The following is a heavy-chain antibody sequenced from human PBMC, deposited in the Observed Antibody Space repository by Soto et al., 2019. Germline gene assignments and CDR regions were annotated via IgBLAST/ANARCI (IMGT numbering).Heavy chain of an antibody. J-gene: IGHJ6*02. V-gene: IGHV1-18*01. CDR2: ISPYSGNT. CDR3: AMVDNYATPTPQDV. CDR1: GYIFVNFG. Sequence: QVQLVQSGDEVRKPGSSVKVACKACGYIFVNFGIAWVRQARGRGLEWMGWISPYSGNTHYASKVQGRLTMTTDTSTSTAYMDLGSLTSDDTAVYYCAMVDNYATPTPQDVWGQGTTVTVSS. D-gene: IGHD5-12*01.